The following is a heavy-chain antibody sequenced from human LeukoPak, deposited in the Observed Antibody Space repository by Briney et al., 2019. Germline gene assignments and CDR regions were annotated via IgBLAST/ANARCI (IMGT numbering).Heavy chain of an antibody. J-gene: IGHJ4*02. CDR1: GYTFTSYG. CDR3: ASVHYYDRSDSHFDY. D-gene: IGHD3-22*01. V-gene: IGHV1-18*01. Sequence: ASVKVSCKASGYTFTSYGLTWLRQAPAQGLEWMGWISANTGNTNYAQKFQGRATMTRDTSTSTAYMELRSLRSDDTAVYYCASVHYYDRSDSHFDYWGQGTPVTVSS. CDR2: ISANTGNT.